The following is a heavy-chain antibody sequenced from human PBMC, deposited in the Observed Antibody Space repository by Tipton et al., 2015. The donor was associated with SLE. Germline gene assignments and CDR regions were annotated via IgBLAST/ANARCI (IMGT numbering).Heavy chain of an antibody. J-gene: IGHJ5*02. CDR2: IYNTVNT. D-gene: IGHD2-2*01. CDR1: GGSVSSGGYY. CDR3: ARFGRSAAMDWFDR. Sequence: TLSLTCTVSGGSVSSGGYYWSWIRQHPGKGLEWIGYIYNTVNTYYNPSLTSRVTISDDTTKNQFSLTLSSVTAADTAIYYCARFGRSAAMDWFDRWGLGTLVTVSS. V-gene: IGHV4-31*03.